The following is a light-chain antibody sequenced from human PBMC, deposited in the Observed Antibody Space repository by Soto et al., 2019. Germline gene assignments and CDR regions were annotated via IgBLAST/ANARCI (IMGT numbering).Light chain of an antibody. V-gene: IGKV3-20*01. J-gene: IGKJ1*01. Sequence: EIVLTQSPGTLSLSPGERATLSCRAIQSVSNNYLAWYQQKPGQAPRLLIYGASNRATGIPDRFSGSGSGTDFTLTISSLEPEDFAVYYCQHYGSSPPWTFGQGTKVDIK. CDR2: GAS. CDR1: QSVSNNY. CDR3: QHYGSSPPWT.